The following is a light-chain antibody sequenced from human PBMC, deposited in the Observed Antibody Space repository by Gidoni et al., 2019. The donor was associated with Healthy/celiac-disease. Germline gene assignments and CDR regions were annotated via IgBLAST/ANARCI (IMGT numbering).Light chain of an antibody. CDR2: KAS. V-gene: IGKV1-5*03. CDR1: QSISNW. CDR3: QQYNSYPWT. J-gene: IGKJ1*01. Sequence: DIQMTQSPSTLSASVGDRVTITCRASQSISNWLAWYQQKPGKAPKLLIYKASTLESGVPSRFSGSGSGTEFSLTISGLQPDDFATYYCQQYNSYPWTFGQGTKVEIQ.